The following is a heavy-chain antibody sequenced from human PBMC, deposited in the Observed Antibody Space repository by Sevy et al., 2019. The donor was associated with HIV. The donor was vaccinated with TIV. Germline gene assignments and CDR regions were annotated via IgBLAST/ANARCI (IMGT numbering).Heavy chain of an antibody. CDR1: GFTFSSYS. V-gene: IGHV3-48*02. Sequence: GGSLRLSCAASGFTFSSYSLNWVRQAPGKGLEWVSYISSSSSTIYYADSLKGRFTISRDNAKNSLYLQMNSLRDEDTAVYYCARDVTRIVGATYFDYWGQGTLVTVSS. CDR3: ARDVTRIVGATYFDY. D-gene: IGHD1-26*01. J-gene: IGHJ4*02. CDR2: ISSSSSTI.